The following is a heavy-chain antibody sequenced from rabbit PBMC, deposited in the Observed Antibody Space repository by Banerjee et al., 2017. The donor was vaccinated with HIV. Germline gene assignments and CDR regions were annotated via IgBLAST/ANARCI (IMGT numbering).Heavy chain of an antibody. V-gene: IGHV1S45*01. D-gene: IGHD7-1*01. Sequence: QEQLVESGGGLVQPEGSLTLTCTASGFSFSSGYDMCWVRQAPGKGLEWIGCIYNGDGSTYYASWAKGRFTISKTSSTTVTLQMTSLTAADTATYFCARWDYGYNTYNLWGPGTLVTVS. CDR3: ARWDYGYNTYNL. CDR1: GFSFSSGYD. J-gene: IGHJ4*01. CDR2: IYNGDGST.